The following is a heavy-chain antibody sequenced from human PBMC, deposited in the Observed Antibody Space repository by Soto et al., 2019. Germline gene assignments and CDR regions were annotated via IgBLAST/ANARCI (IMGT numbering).Heavy chain of an antibody. CDR1: GFTFSSYG. V-gene: IGHV3-33*01. J-gene: IGHJ3*02. Sequence: GGSLRLSCAAFGFTFSSYGMHWVLQAPGKGLEWVAVIWYDGSNKYYADSVKGRFTISRDNSKNTLYLQMNSLRAEDTAVYYCASDLYCSGGSCYGAFDIWGQGTMVTVSS. CDR2: IWYDGSNK. CDR3: ASDLYCSGGSCYGAFDI. D-gene: IGHD2-15*01.